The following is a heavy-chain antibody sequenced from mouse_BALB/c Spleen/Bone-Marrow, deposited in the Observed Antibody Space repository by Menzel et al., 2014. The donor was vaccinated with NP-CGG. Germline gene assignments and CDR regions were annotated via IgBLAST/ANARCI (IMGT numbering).Heavy chain of an antibody. V-gene: IGHV1-69*02. CDR1: GYTFTNYW. J-gene: IGHJ1*01. Sequence: VQRVESGAELVRPGASVKLSCKASGYTFTNYWINWVKQRPGQGLEWIGNIYPSDSYTNYNQMFKDKATLTVDKSSRTAYMQLSIPTSEDSAVYYCTRGYYRYDVGYWYFDVWGAGTTVTVSS. CDR2: IYPSDSYT. CDR3: TRGYYRYDVGYWYFDV. D-gene: IGHD2-14*01.